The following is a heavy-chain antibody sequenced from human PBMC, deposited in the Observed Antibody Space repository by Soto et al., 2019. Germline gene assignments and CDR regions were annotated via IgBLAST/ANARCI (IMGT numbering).Heavy chain of an antibody. CDR2: IIPIFGTA. V-gene: IGHV1-69*06. D-gene: IGHD3-10*01. CDR3: ARSRGGSGSYYNYYYYGMDV. Sequence: QVQLVQSGAEVKKPGSSVKVSCKASGGTFSSYAISWVRQAPGQGLEWMGGIIPIFGTANHAQKFQGRVTITADKSTSTAYMELSSLRSEDTAVYYCARSRGGSGSYYNYYYYGMDVWGQGTTVTVSS. CDR1: GGTFSSYA. J-gene: IGHJ6*02.